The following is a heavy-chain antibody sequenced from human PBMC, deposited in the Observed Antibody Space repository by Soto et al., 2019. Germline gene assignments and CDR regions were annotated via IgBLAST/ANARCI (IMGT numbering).Heavy chain of an antibody. CDR1: GFTFNNYG. CDR3: VRDQGYGDYYLFDAFDV. V-gene: IGHV3-33*01. Sequence: PGGSLRLSCATSGFTFNNYGMHWVRQAPGRGLEWVAVIWYDGNNKYYVDSVRGRFTISRDNSRNTLYLQMNSLRAEDTAVYYCVRDQGYGDYYLFDAFDVWGQGTMVTVSS. CDR2: IWYDGNNK. J-gene: IGHJ3*01. D-gene: IGHD4-17*01.